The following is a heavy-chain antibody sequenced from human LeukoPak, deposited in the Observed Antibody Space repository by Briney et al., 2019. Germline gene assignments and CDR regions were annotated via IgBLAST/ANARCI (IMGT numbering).Heavy chain of an antibody. D-gene: IGHD6-13*01. Sequence: ASVKVSCKASGYTFTSYYMHWVRQAPGQGLEWMGIINPSGGSTSYAQKFQGRVTMTRDTSTSTVYMELSSLRSEDTAVYYCAGARSHFIAAAGTGWFDPWGQGTLVTASS. J-gene: IGHJ5*02. CDR2: INPSGGST. CDR3: AGARSHFIAAAGTGWFDP. V-gene: IGHV1-46*01. CDR1: GYTFTSYY.